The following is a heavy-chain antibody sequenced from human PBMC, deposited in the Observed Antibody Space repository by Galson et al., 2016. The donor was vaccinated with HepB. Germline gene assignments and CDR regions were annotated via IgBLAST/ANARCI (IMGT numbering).Heavy chain of an antibody. J-gene: IGHJ4*02. V-gene: IGHV1-18*01. CDR2: ISAYHDNT. CDR1: GYTFNRYG. CDR3: GGESFFGAGDFDY. Sequence: SVKVSCKASGYTFNRYGIIWVRQAPGQGLEWMGWISAYHDNTNYAQKLQGRVTMTTDTSTSTAYMELKSLRSDDTDVYYCGGESFFGAGDFDYWGQGTLVTGSS. D-gene: IGHD3-16*01.